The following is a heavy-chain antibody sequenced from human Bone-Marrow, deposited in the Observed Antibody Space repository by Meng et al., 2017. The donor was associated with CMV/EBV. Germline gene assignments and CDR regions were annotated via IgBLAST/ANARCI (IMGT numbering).Heavy chain of an antibody. CDR2: INPSGGTT. CDR1: GYTFSSYY. CDR3: ARDRGGYSGTYLYAFDI. Sequence: ASEKVSCKASGYTFSSYYIHWVRQAPGQGLEWMGIINPSGGTTSYAQKFQGRVTMTRDTSTSTVYMELSSLRSEDTAVYYCARDRGGYSGTYLYAFDIWGQGTMVTVSS. V-gene: IGHV1-46*01. J-gene: IGHJ3*02. D-gene: IGHD1-26*01.